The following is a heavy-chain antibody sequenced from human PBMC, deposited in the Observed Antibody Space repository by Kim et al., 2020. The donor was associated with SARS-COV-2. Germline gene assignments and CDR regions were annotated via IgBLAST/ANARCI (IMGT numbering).Heavy chain of an antibody. CDR1: GYTFTSYG. J-gene: IGHJ4*02. Sequence: ASVKVSCKASGYTFTSYGISWVRQAPGQGLDWMGWISAYNGNTNYAQKLQGRVTMTTDTSTSTAYMELRGLRSDDTAVYYCARAGLSRYYYVHRDYFDYWGQGTLVTVSS. D-gene: IGHD3-10*02. CDR2: ISAYNGNT. V-gene: IGHV1-18*01. CDR3: ARAGLSRYYYVHRDYFDY.